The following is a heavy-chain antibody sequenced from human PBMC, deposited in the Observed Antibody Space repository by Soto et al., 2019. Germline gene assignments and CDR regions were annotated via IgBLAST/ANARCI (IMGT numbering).Heavy chain of an antibody. CDR2: IIPIFGTA. D-gene: IGHD3-9*01. CDR1: GGTFSSYA. J-gene: IGHJ4*02. V-gene: IGHV1-69*13. Sequence: SVKVSCKASGGTFSSYAISWVRQAPGQGLEWMGGIIPIFGTANYAQKFQGRVTITADESTSTAYMELSSLRSEDTAVYYCARDDQLRYFDWLALDYWGQGTLVTVSS. CDR3: ARDDQLRYFDWLALDY.